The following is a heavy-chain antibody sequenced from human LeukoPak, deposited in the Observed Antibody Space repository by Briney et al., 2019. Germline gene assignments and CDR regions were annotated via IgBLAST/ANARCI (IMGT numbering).Heavy chain of an antibody. V-gene: IGHV3-11*04. D-gene: IGHD4-23*01. J-gene: IGHJ6*03. CDR2: ISSSGSTI. CDR3: ARDWGQYGGNSGMFYYMDV. CDR1: GFTFSDYY. Sequence: PGGSLRLSCAASGFTFSDYYMSWIRQAPGKGLEWVSYISSSGSTIYYADSVEGRFTISRDNAKNSLYLQMNSLRAEDTAVYYCARDWGQYGGNSGMFYYMDVWGKGTTVTVSS.